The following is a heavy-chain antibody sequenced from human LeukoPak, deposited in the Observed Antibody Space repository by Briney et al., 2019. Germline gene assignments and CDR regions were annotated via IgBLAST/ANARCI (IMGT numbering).Heavy chain of an antibody. CDR1: GYTYTSYW. CDR3: ALYFDTYYFDY. V-gene: IGHV5-51*01. Sequence: GESLKISCKGSGYTYTSYWIGWVRQMPGKGLEWMGIIYPGDSDTRYRPSFQGQVTISADKSISTAHLQWSSLKASDTAMYYCALYFDTYYFDYWGQGTLVTASS. CDR2: IYPGDSDT. D-gene: IGHD2-2*02. J-gene: IGHJ4*02.